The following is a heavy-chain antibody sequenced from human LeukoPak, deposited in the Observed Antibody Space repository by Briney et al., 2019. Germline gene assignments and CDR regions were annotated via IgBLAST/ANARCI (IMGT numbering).Heavy chain of an antibody. V-gene: IGHV1-3*03. J-gene: IGHJ4*02. CDR1: GYTFTSYA. D-gene: IGHD2-2*01. Sequence: GASVKVSCKASGYTFTSYAMHWVRQAPGQRLEWMGWINTGNGNTKYSQEFQGRVTITRDTSASTAYMEVSSLRSEEMAVYYCARGGRGYCSSPSCYPFDYWGQGTLVTVSS. CDR2: INTGNGNT. CDR3: ARGGRGYCSSPSCYPFDY.